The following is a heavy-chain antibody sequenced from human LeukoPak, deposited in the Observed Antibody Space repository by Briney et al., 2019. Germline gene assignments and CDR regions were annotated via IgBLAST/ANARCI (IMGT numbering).Heavy chain of an antibody. CDR3: ARAPSTGTTDY. V-gene: IGHV3-7*01. Sequence: GGSLRLSCAASGFTFSDYWMSWVRQAPGKGLERVANINQGGSEKYYVDSVKGRFIISRDDAKNSLYLQVNSLRAEDTAVYYCARAPSTGTTDYWGQGTLVTVSS. J-gene: IGHJ4*02. CDR2: INQGGSEK. D-gene: IGHD1-7*01. CDR1: GFTFSDYW.